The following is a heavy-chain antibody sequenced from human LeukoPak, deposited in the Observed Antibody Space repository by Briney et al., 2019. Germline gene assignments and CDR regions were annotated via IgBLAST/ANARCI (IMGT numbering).Heavy chain of an antibody. CDR2: INPNTGGT. Sequence: ASVKVPCKASGYTFTGYYMHWVRQAPGQGLEWMGWINPNTGGTNYAQKFQGRVTMTRDTSISTAYMELSRLRSDDTAVYYCARAPPPYYYDTSGYYFNYWGQGTLVTVSS. D-gene: IGHD3-22*01. J-gene: IGHJ4*02. CDR3: ARAPPPYYYDTSGYYFNY. CDR1: GYTFTGYY. V-gene: IGHV1-2*02.